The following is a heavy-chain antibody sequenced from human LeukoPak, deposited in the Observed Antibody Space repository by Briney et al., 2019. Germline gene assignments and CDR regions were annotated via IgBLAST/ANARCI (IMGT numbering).Heavy chain of an antibody. D-gene: IGHD1-1*01. CDR3: ARAYDWNLDY. CDR1: GHSVSDNSVS. V-gene: IGHV6-1*01. J-gene: IGHJ4*02. CDR2: TKYRSKWYN. Sequence: SQTLSLTCAISGHSVSDNSVSWHWIRQTPSRGLEWLGRTKYRSKWYNDYAMSVKSRITVNPDTSKNQFSLQLDSVTPDDTAVYYCARAYDWNLDYWGQGILVIVSS.